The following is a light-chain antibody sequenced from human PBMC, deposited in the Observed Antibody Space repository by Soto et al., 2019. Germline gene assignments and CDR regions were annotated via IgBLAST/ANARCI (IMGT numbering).Light chain of an antibody. Sequence: ETVLTQSPGTLYFSPGERATLSCRASQSVGNSHVAWYQQRRGLPPRLLIYGASNRATGIPDSFSGSGSGADFTLTISRLEPEDLAVYFFQQYGNSPPGTFCQGTRL. V-gene: IGKV3-20*01. CDR3: QQYGNSPPGT. CDR2: GAS. CDR1: QSVGNSH. J-gene: IGKJ5*01.